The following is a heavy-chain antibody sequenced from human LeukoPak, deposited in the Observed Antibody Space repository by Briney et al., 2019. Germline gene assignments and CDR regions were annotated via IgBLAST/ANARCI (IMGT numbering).Heavy chain of an antibody. CDR1: GFTFSSYS. CDR3: AKDLLARPDY. CDR2: IRASGGTA. J-gene: IGHJ4*02. D-gene: IGHD2/OR15-2a*01. Sequence: GGSLRLSCAASGFTFSSYSMSWVRQAPGKGLEWVSAIRASGGTAYYADSVKGRFTISRDNSKNTLYLQMNSLRAEDTAVYYCAKDLLARPDYWGQGTLVTVSS. V-gene: IGHV3-23*01.